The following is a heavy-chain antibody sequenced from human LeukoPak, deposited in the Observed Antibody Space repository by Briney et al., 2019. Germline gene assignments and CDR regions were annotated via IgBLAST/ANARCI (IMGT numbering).Heavy chain of an antibody. CDR3: ARDGPSPYPLLLYYYGMDV. CDR2: ISSSSSYI. Sequence: PGGSLRLSCAASGFTFSSYSMNWVRQAPGKGLEWVSSISSSSSYIYYADSVKGRFTISRDNAKNSLYLQMNSLRAEDTAVYYCARDGPSPYPLLLYYYGMDVWGQGTTVTVSS. CDR1: GFTFSSYS. J-gene: IGHJ6*02. V-gene: IGHV3-21*01. D-gene: IGHD2-15*01.